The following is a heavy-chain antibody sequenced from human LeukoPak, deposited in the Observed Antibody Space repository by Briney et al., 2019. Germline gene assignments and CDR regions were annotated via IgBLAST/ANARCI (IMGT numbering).Heavy chain of an antibody. CDR1: GFTFNTYW. V-gene: IGHV3-7*03. CDR2: IKQDGSEK. D-gene: IGHD2-15*01. CDR3: AKGGGAYYYYYMDV. Sequence: PGGSLRLSCAASGFTFNTYWMSWVRQAPGKGLEWVANIKQDGSEKYYVDSVKGRFTISRDNSKNTLYLQMNSLRAEDTAVYYCAKGGGAYYYYYMDVWAKGTTVTVSS. J-gene: IGHJ6*03.